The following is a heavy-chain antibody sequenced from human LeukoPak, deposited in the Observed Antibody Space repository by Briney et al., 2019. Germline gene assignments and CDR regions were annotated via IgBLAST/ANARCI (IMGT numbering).Heavy chain of an antibody. Sequence: PGRSLRLSCAASGFTFSSYGMHWVRQAPGKGLEWVAVIWYDGSNKYYADSVKGRFTISRDNSKNTLYLQMNSLRAEDTAVYYCARDFGEMATIEYYYGMDVWGQGTTVTVSS. J-gene: IGHJ6*02. CDR1: GFTFSSYG. D-gene: IGHD5-24*01. V-gene: IGHV3-33*01. CDR3: ARDFGEMATIEYYYGMDV. CDR2: IWYDGSNK.